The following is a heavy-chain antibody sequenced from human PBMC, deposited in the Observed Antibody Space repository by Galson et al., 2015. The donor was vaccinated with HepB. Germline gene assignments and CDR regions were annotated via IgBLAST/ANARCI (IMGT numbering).Heavy chain of an antibody. D-gene: IGHD6-13*01. J-gene: IGHJ4*02. CDR1: GYTLTELS. CDR3: ATGSSSWYGAGTGGYDY. V-gene: IGHV1-24*01. Sequence: SVKVSCKVSGYTLTELSMHWVRQAPGKGLEWMGGFDPDDGETIYAQKFQGRVTMTEDTSTDTAYMELSSLRSEDTAVYYCATGSSSWYGAGTGGYDYWGQGTLVTVSS. CDR2: FDPDDGET.